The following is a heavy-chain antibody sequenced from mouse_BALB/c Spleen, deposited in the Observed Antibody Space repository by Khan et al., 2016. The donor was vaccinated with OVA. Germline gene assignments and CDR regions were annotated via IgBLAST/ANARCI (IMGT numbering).Heavy chain of an antibody. CDR3: ARIYGGDFDY. Sequence: EVQLVESGPGLVKPSQPLSLTCTVTGYSITSDYAWNWIRQFPGNKLEWMGYISYSGNIHYNPSLKSRISITRDTSKNQFFLQLNSVTTEDTATYYCARIYGGDFDYWGQGTTLTVSS. CDR2: ISYSGNI. D-gene: IGHD1-1*01. J-gene: IGHJ2*01. V-gene: IGHV3-2*02. CDR1: GYSITSDYA.